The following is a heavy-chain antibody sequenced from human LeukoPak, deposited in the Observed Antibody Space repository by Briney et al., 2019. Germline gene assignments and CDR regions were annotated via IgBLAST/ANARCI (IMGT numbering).Heavy chain of an antibody. J-gene: IGHJ4*02. CDR3: ARRGAAYYDRSGYIVGRLDY. CDR1: GFTFSSYW. CDR2: IKQDGSEI. D-gene: IGHD3-22*01. V-gene: IGHV3-7*04. Sequence: GGSLRLSCAASGFTFSSYWMSWVRQAPGKGLEWVANIKQDGSEIYYVDSVKGRFTISRDNAKNSLYLQMTSLRAEDTAVYYCARRGAAYYDRSGYIVGRLDYWGQGTLVTVSS.